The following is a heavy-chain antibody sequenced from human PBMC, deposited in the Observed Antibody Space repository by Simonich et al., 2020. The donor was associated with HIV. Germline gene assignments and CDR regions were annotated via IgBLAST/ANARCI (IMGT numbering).Heavy chain of an antibody. CDR2: IYWDDDK. CDR3: AHLYDSSGYYYVFFQH. CDR1: GFSLSTSEVG. V-gene: IGHV2-5*02. J-gene: IGHJ1*01. D-gene: IGHD3-22*01. Sequence: QITLKESGPTLVKPTQTLTLTCTFSGFSLSTSEVGVGWIRQPPGKALEWLALIYWDDDKRYNPSLKSRLTITKDTSKNQVVLTMTNMDPVDTATYYCAHLYDSSGYYYVFFQHWGQGTLVTVSS.